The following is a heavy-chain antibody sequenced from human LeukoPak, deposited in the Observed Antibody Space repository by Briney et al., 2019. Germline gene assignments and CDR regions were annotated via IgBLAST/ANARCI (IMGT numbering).Heavy chain of an antibody. J-gene: IGHJ5*02. CDR2: IIPILGIA. CDR1: RGTFSSYA. D-gene: IGHD1-1*01. Sequence: SVKVSCKASRGTFSSYAISWVRQAPGQGLEWMGRIIPILGIANYAQKFQGRVTITADKSTSTAYMELSSLRSEDTAVYYCARDLVQLERSWFDPWGQGTLVTVSS. CDR3: ARDLVQLERSWFDP. V-gene: IGHV1-69*04.